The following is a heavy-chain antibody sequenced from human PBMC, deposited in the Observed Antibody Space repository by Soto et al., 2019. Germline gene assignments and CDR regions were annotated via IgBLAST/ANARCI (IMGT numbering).Heavy chain of an antibody. D-gene: IGHD6-13*01. J-gene: IGHJ5*02. Sequence: QVQLQESGPGLVKPSETLSLTCTVSGGSVSSYYWSWIRQPAGKGLEWIGRSYTSGSTNYNPSLKSRVTGSVDTTKNQFSLKLSSVTAADTAVYYCARSIAAVAYDWFDPWGQGTLVTVSS. CDR3: ARSIAAVAYDWFDP. CDR2: SYTSGST. CDR1: GGSVSSYY. V-gene: IGHV4-4*07.